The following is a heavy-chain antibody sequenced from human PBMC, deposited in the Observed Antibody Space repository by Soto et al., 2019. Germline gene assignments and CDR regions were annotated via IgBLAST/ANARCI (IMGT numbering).Heavy chain of an antibody. Sequence: PSETLSLTCAVSSGSISSSNWWSWVRQPPGKGLEWIGEIYHSGSTNYNPSLKSRVTISVDTSKNQFSLKLSSVTAADTAVYYCARHKFGRGELSFFPHFDYWGQGTLVTVSS. D-gene: IGHD3-16*02. J-gene: IGHJ4*02. CDR1: SGSISSSNW. CDR2: IYHSGST. CDR3: ARHKFGRGELSFFPHFDY. V-gene: IGHV4-4*02.